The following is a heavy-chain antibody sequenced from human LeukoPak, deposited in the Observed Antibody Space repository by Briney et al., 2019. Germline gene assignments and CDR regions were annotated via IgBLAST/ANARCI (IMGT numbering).Heavy chain of an antibody. CDR3: ARDISSLGYHYYMDV. V-gene: IGHV4-59*01. CDR1: GGSINSNY. D-gene: IGHD2/OR15-2a*01. J-gene: IGHJ6*03. Sequence: SETLSLTCTVSGGSINSNYWNWIRQPPGKGLEWIGFIYYSGSTSYNPSLKSRVTIPLDTSKNQFSLKLSSVTAADTAVYYCARDISSLGYHYYMDVWGKGTTVTVSS. CDR2: IYYSGST.